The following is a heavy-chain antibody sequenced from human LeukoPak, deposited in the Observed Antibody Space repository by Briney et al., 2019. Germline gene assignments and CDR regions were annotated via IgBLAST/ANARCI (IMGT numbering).Heavy chain of an antibody. CDR1: GFTFSSYD. J-gene: IGHJ6*02. CDR2: IGTAGDT. CDR3: ARGGYDFWSGYPARRGMDV. V-gene: IGHV3-13*01. Sequence: GGSLRLSCAASGFTFSSYDMHWVRQATGKGLEWVSAIGTAGDTYYPGSVKGRFTISRENAKNSLYLQMNSLRAGDTAVYYCARGGYDFWSGYPARRGMDVWGQGTTVTVS. D-gene: IGHD3-3*01.